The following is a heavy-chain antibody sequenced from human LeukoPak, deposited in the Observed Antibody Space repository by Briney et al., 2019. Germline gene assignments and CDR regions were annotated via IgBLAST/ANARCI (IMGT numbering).Heavy chain of an antibody. CDR1: GFSVSRDY. CDR2: IYSGGST. J-gene: IGHJ5*02. CDR3: ARNWFDP. Sequence: PGGSLRLSCAASGFSVSRDYMSWVRQAPGKGLEGVSVIYSGGSTYYTDSVKGRFTISRDKSKNTVYLQMNSLRFEDTAMYYCARNWFDPWGQGTLVTVSS. V-gene: IGHV3-53*05.